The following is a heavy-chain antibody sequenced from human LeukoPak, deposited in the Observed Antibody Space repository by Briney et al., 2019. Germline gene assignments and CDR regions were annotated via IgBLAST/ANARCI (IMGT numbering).Heavy chain of an antibody. Sequence: KPGESLTISCTGSGYIFTSYWIGWVRQMPGKGLEWMGIIYPGDSDTIYSPSFQGQVTTSADKSISTAYLQWSSLKASDTAMYYCARVEYSSPLYYFDYWGQGTLVTVSS. J-gene: IGHJ4*02. V-gene: IGHV5-51*01. CDR1: GYIFTSYW. D-gene: IGHD6-6*01. CDR3: ARVEYSSPLYYFDY. CDR2: IYPGDSDT.